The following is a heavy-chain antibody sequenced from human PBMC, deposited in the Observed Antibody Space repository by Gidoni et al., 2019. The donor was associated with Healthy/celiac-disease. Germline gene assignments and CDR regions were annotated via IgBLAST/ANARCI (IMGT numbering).Heavy chain of an antibody. J-gene: IGHJ6*02. Sequence: GRFTISRDNAKNSLYLQMNSLRAEDTAVYYCARVHPPRSGRHELYYYYGMDVWGQGTTVTVSS. V-gene: IGHV3-11*06. D-gene: IGHD1-26*01. CDR3: ARVHPPRSGRHELYYYYGMDV.